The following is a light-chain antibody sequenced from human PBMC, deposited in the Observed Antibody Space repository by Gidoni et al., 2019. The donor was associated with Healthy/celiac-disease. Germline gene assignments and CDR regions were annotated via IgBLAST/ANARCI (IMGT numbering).Light chain of an antibody. J-gene: IGLJ2*01. Sequence: PVLVIYQDSKRPSGIPERFSGSNSGNTATLTISGTQAMDEADYYCQACDSSTPDVVFGGGTKLTVL. CDR2: QDS. CDR3: QACDSSTPDVV. V-gene: IGLV3-1*01.